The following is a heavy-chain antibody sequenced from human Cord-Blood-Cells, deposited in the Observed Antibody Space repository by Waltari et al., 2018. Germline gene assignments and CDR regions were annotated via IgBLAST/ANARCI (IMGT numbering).Heavy chain of an antibody. Sequence: QVQLVQSGSGLKKPGASVKFSCKASGYTFTSYARNWVRQAPGQGPDWMGWIYTNTRNPTYAQGFTGRFVFSLDTPVSTADLQISSLKAEDTAVYYCARVDGKWLQFDYWGQGTLVTVSS. D-gene: IGHD5-12*01. V-gene: IGHV7-4-1*02. CDR2: IYTNTRNP. CDR3: ARVDGKWLQFDY. CDR1: GYTFTSYA. J-gene: IGHJ4*02.